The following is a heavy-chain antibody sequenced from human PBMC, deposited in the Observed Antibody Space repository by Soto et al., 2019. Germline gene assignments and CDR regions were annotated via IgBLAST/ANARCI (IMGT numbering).Heavy chain of an antibody. CDR2: INVGNGNT. J-gene: IGHJ6*03. V-gene: IGHV1-3*01. CDR3: ARTKYNWNSGDYYYYMDV. CDR1: GYSFTSYA. D-gene: IGHD1-7*01. Sequence: ASVKVSFKASGYSFTSYAMHWVRQAPGQRLEWMGWINVGNGNTKYSQKFQGRVTITRDTSASTAYMELSSLRSEDTAMYYCARTKYNWNSGDYYYYMDVWGKGTTVTVSS.